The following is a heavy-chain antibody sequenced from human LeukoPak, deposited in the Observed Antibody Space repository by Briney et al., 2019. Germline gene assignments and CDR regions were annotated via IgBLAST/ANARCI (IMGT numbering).Heavy chain of an antibody. CDR2: ILPDGSQK. CDR3: GRLAHNAWYAIDF. D-gene: IGHD2-2*01. CDR1: DFTFDFYW. Sequence: GGSLRLSCVASDFTFDFYWMTWVRQAPGKGLEWLANILPDGSQKYYVDSVKGRFTISRDNPKNSLYLQINNLRAEETAVYYCGRLAHNAWYAIDFWGQGTLVTVSS. V-gene: IGHV3-7*01. J-gene: IGHJ4*02.